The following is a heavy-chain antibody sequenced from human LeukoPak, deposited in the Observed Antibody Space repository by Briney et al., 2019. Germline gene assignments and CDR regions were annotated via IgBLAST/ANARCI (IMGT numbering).Heavy chain of an antibody. CDR1: RYSFTSYW. CDR2: IYPGYSDT. J-gene: IGHJ4*02. D-gene: IGHD2-2*01. V-gene: IGHV5-51*01. Sequence: GESLKISCKGSRYSFTSYWIGSVRQMTGKGLEWMGIIYPGYSDTRYSASFQGQVTISADKSISTAYLQWSSLKASDTAMYYCARVPLPSSTSYDYWGQGTLVTVSS. CDR3: ARVPLPSSTSYDY.